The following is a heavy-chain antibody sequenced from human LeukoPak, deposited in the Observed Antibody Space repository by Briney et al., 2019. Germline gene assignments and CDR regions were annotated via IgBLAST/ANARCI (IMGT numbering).Heavy chain of an antibody. J-gene: IGHJ4*02. CDR3: ARQSGSYYPHYFDY. CDR2: IYYSGST. D-gene: IGHD1-26*01. V-gene: IGHV4-39*01. CDR1: GGSISSSSYY. Sequence: SETLSLTCTVSGGSISSSSYYWGWIRHPPGKGLEGIGSIYYSGSTYYNLSLKSRVTISVDTSKNQFSLKLSSVTAADTAVYYCARQSGSYYPHYFDYWGQGTLVTVSS.